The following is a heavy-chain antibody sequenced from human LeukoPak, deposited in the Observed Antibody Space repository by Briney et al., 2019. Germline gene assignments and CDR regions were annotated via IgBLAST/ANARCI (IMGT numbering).Heavy chain of an antibody. Sequence: GGSLRLSCAASGFTFDDYGMSWVRQAPGKGLELVSGINWNGGSTYYADSVKGRFTISRDISKNTLYLQMNSLRAEDTAVYYCAKDQIVVVPAIDYWGQGTLVTVSS. CDR3: AKDQIVVVPAIDY. CDR2: INWNGGST. D-gene: IGHD2-2*01. CDR1: GFTFDDYG. J-gene: IGHJ4*02. V-gene: IGHV3-20*04.